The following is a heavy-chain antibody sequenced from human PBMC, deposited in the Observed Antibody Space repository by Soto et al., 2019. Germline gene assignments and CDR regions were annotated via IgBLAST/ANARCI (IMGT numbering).Heavy chain of an antibody. V-gene: IGHV1-18*04. J-gene: IGHJ5*02. Sequence: ASVKVSCKTSGYIFTTYSITWVRQAPGQGLEWMGWINTYNGYTRYAQKFQGRLTMTRNTSMSTVYMELRSLGSDDTAVYYCARLRVSCSSASCYSWFDPWGQGTLVTVSS. CDR1: GYIFTTYS. CDR2: INTYNGYT. D-gene: IGHD2-2*02. CDR3: ARLRVSCSSASCYSWFDP.